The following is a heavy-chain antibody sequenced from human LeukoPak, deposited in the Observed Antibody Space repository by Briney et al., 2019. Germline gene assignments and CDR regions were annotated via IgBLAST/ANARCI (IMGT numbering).Heavy chain of an antibody. Sequence: PSQTLSLTCTVSGGSISSGDYYWSWIRQPPGKGLEWIGYIYYSGSTYYNPSLKIRVTISVDTSKNQFSLKLSSVTAADTAVYYCARGSSSSGWFDPWGQGTLVTVSS. V-gene: IGHV4-30-4*01. CDR1: GGSISSGDYY. CDR3: ARGSSSSGWFDP. J-gene: IGHJ5*02. D-gene: IGHD6-6*01. CDR2: IYYSGST.